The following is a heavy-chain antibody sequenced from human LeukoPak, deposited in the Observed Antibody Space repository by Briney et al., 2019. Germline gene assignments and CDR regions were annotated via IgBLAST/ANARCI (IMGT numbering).Heavy chain of an antibody. CDR1: GYTFTGYY. CDR3: ARAQPSSYYYGMDV. J-gene: IGHJ6*02. D-gene: IGHD2-2*01. CDR2: INPNSGGT. V-gene: IGHV1-2*02. Sequence: ASVKVSCKASGYTFTGYYMHWVRQAPGQGLEWMGWINPNSGGTNYAQKFQGRVTMTRDTSISTAYMELSRLRSDDTAVYYCARAQPSSYYYGMDVWGQGTTVTVSS.